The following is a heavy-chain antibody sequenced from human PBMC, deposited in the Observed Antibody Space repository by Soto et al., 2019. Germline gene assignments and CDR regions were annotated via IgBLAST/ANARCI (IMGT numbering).Heavy chain of an antibody. CDR1: GGTYSSYT. V-gene: IGHV1-69*02. J-gene: IGHJ4*02. CDR2: IIPIHGIA. D-gene: IGHD5-12*01. CDR3: ARSSGYRWYNNDY. Sequence: QVQLVQSGAEVKKPGSSVKVSCKASGGTYSSYTIRWVRQATGQGLEWMGRIIPIHGIASYAQRLQSRVTIAAKKSTSTAYMALSSLRSEDTAVYYSARSSGYRWYNNDYRGGGPLVTVSS.